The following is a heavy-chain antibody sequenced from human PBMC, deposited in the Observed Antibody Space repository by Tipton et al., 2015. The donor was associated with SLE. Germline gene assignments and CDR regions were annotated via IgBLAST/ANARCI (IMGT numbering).Heavy chain of an antibody. J-gene: IGHJ4*02. CDR1: GFSVNNDY. V-gene: IGHV3-66*02. CDR2: FYSDGRT. Sequence: SLRLSCVASGFSVNNDYMSWVRQAPGKGLEWVSAFYSDGRTFYADSVKGRFTISTDISKNTLDLQMNSLRAEDAAIYYCARQTGVSTTFDYWGQGTLVTASP. CDR3: ARQTGVSTTFDY. D-gene: IGHD5/OR15-5a*01.